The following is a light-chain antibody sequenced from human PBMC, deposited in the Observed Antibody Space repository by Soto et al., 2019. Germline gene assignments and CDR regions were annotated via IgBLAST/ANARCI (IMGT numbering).Light chain of an antibody. V-gene: IGLV1-40*01. CDR1: SSNIGAGYD. J-gene: IGLJ1*01. CDR2: ANI. Sequence: QSVLTQPPSVSGAPGQRVTISCTGSSSNIGAGYDVHWYQQLPGTAPKLLIYANINRPAGVPDRFSGSKSGTSASLATTGLQADDDAYYCRQSDDSLSSCYVFGTGTKVTVL. CDR3: QSDDSLSSCYV.